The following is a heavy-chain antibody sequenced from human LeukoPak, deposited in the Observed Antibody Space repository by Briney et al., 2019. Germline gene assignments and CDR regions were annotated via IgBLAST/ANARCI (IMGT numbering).Heavy chain of an antibody. D-gene: IGHD5-12*01. CDR2: ISWNSDSI. CDR1: GFTLDDYA. CDR3: AKVREATRKPYFDY. Sequence: HPGRSLRLSCAASGFTLDDYAMHWVRQAPGKGLEWVSGISWNSDSIGYADSLKGRFTISRDNAKNSLYLQMNSLRAEDTALYYCAKVREATRKPYFDYWGQGTLVTVSS. V-gene: IGHV3-9*01. J-gene: IGHJ4*02.